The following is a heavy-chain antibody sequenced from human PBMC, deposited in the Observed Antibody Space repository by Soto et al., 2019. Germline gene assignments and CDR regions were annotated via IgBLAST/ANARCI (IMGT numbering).Heavy chain of an antibody. CDR1: GYTFTSYG. CDR3: ARVPFYSSHGGYYYYYGMDV. D-gene: IGHD6-13*01. CDR2: ISAYNGNT. J-gene: IGHJ6*02. V-gene: IGHV1-18*01. Sequence: ASVKVSCKASGYTFTSYGISWVRQAPGQGLEWMGWISAYNGNTNYAQKLQGRVTMTTDTSTSTAYMELRRLRSDDTAVYYCARVPFYSSHGGYYYYYGMDVWGQGTTVTVSS.